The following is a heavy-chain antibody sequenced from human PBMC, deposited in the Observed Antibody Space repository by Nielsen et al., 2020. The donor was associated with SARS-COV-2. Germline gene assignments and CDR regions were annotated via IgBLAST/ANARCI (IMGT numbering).Heavy chain of an antibody. D-gene: IGHD2-2*01. Sequence: ASVKVSCKVSGYTLTELSMHWVRQAPGKGLEWMGGFDPEDGETIYAQKFQGRVTMTRNTSISTAYMELSSLRSEDTAVYYCARGPPIVVVPAPRYGMDVWGQGTTVTVSS. J-gene: IGHJ6*02. CDR3: ARGPPIVVVPAPRYGMDV. CDR1: GYTLTELS. V-gene: IGHV1-24*01. CDR2: FDPEDGET.